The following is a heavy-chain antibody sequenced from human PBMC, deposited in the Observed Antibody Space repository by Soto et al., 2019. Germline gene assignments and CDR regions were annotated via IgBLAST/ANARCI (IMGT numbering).Heavy chain of an antibody. J-gene: IGHJ6*04. V-gene: IGHV1-18*01. CDR1: GYSFTTYG. CDR3: AREGPAPYYYYGMDV. CDR2: ISGYNGNT. Sequence: QVQLVQSRGEVKKPGASVKVSCKTSGYSFTTYGISWVRQAPGQGLEWMGWISGYNGNTNYAQKLQGRVTMTTDTSTSTAYRELRSLRSDDTAVYYCAREGPAPYYYYGMDVWGKGSTVTVSS.